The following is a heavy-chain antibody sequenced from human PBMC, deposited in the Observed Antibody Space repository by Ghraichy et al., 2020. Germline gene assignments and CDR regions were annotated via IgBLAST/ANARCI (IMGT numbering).Heavy chain of an antibody. CDR2: IYHSGST. D-gene: IGHD3-22*01. V-gene: IGHV4-38-2*02. CDR3: ASRYYDSSGYYQNWFDP. Sequence: SETLSLTCTVSGYSISSGYYWGWIRQPPGKGLEWIGSIYHSGSTYYNPSLKSRVTISVDTSKNQFSLKLSSVTAADTAVYYCASRYYDSSGYYQNWFDPWGQGTLVTVSS. CDR1: GYSISSGYY. J-gene: IGHJ5*02.